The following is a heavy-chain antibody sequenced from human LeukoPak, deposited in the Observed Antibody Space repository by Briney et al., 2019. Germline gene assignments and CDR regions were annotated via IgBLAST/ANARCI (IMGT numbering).Heavy chain of an antibody. D-gene: IGHD4-11*01. CDR3: ARWLQYPTYYFDY. J-gene: IGHJ4*02. V-gene: IGHV4-39*01. Sequence: SETLSLTCTVSGGSISSSSYYWGWIRQPPGKGLEWIGSIYYSGSTYYNPSLKSRVTISVDTPKNQFSLKLSSVTAADTAVYYCARWLQYPTYYFDYWGQGTLVIVSS. CDR1: GGSISSSSYY. CDR2: IYYSGST.